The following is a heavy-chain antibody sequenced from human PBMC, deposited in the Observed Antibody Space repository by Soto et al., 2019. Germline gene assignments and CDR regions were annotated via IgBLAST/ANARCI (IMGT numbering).Heavy chain of an antibody. V-gene: IGHV1-46*03. D-gene: IGHD5-12*01. CDR3: DRFLYSRYHWGWFDP. CDR1: GYTFTSYY. Sequence: DSVKVSCKASGYTFTSYYMHWVRQAPGQGLEWMGIINPSGGSTSYAQKFQGRVTMTRDTSTSTVYMELSSLRSEDTAVYYCDRFLYSRYHWGWFDPWGQAILVSVS. CDR2: INPSGGST. J-gene: IGHJ5*02.